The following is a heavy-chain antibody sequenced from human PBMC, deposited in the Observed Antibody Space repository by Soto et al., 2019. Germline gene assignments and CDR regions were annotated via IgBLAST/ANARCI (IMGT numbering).Heavy chain of an antibody. J-gene: IGHJ4*02. CDR3: ALHDSSGYYYAIDY. CDR1: GGTFSSYA. V-gene: IGHV1-69*13. Sequence: SVKVSCKASGGTFSSYAISWVRQAPGQGLEWMGGIIPIFGTANYAQKFQGRVTITADESTSTAYMELSSLRSGDTAVYYCALHDSSGYYYAIDYWGQGTLVTVSS. D-gene: IGHD3-22*01. CDR2: IIPIFGTA.